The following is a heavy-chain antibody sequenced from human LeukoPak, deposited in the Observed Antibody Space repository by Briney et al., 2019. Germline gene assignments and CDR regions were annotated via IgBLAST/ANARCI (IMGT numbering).Heavy chain of an antibody. V-gene: IGHV3-74*01. CDR2: INSDGSST. CDR3: ARGCLQIGG. CDR1: GFTFSSYW. Sequence: PGGSLRLSCAASGFTFSSYWMLWLRQAPGKGRVGVSRINSDGSSTGYADSVKGRFTVSRDNAKNTLYLQMNSLRAEDTVVYYCARGCLQIGGCGQGTLVTVSS. J-gene: IGHJ4*01.